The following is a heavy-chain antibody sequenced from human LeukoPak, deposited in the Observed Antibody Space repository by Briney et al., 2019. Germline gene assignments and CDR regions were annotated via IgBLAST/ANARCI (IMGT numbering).Heavy chain of an antibody. D-gene: IGHD3-16*02. V-gene: IGHV3-23*01. CDR1: GFTFYTYA. CDR2: ISGSGTST. CDR3: AKDRGLRLGELSLSTDRVFDY. Sequence: GGSLRLSCTASGFTFYTYAMNWVRQAPGKGLEWVSGISGSGTSTYCADSVKGRFTISRDNSKNTLYLQMNSLRAEDTAVYYCAKDRGLRLGELSLSTDRVFDYWGQGILVTVSS. J-gene: IGHJ4*02.